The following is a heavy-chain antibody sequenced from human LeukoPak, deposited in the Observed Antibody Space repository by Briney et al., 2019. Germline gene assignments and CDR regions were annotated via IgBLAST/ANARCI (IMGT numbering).Heavy chain of an antibody. J-gene: IGHJ4*02. CDR1: GFTFTDYY. Sequence: GGSLRLSCAASGFTFTDYYMSWIRQAPGKGLERVAYMSNNGGTIYYADSVKGRFTISRDNAKNSLYLQMNSLRAEDTAIYYCARWELGLDYWGQGTLVTVSS. D-gene: IGHD1-26*01. V-gene: IGHV3-11*04. CDR3: ARWELGLDY. CDR2: MSNNGGTI.